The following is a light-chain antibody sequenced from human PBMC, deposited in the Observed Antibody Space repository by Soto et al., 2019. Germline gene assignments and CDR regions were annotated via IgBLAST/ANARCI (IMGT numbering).Light chain of an antibody. CDR2: EVS. CDR1: SSDIGGYNY. Sequence: QAVLTQPPSASGSPGQSVTISCTGTSSDIGGYNYVSWYQQHPGKAPKLIIYEVSKRPSGVPDRFSGSKSGNTASLTVSGLQAEDEADYYCTSYAGSNNLVFAGGTKLT. J-gene: IGLJ3*02. CDR3: TSYAGSNNLV. V-gene: IGLV2-8*01.